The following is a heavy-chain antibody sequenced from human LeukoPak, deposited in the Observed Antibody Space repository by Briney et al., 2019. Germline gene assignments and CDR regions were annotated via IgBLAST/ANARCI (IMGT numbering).Heavy chain of an antibody. CDR1: GFTFSSYG. Sequence: GGSLRLSCAASGFTFSSYGMHWVRLAPGKGLEWVAVISYDGSNKYYADSVKGRFTISRDNSKNTLYLQMNSLRAEDTAVYYCAKDESSSWYSTFDYWGRGTLVTVSS. J-gene: IGHJ4*02. V-gene: IGHV3-30*18. CDR3: AKDESSSWYSTFDY. CDR2: ISYDGSNK. D-gene: IGHD6-13*01.